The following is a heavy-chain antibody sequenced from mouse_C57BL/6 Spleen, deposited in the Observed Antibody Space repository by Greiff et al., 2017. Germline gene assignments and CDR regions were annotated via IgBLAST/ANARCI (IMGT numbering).Heavy chain of an antibody. Sequence: EVKLVESGEGLVKPGGSLKLSCAASGFTFSSYAMSWVRQTPEKRLEWVAYISSGGDYIYYADTVKGRFTISRDNASNTLYLQMSSLKSEDTAMYYCTRVYDYDPFAYWGQGTLVTVSA. CDR1: GFTFSSYA. CDR2: ISSGGDYI. CDR3: TRVYDYDPFAY. D-gene: IGHD2-4*01. J-gene: IGHJ3*01. V-gene: IGHV5-9-1*02.